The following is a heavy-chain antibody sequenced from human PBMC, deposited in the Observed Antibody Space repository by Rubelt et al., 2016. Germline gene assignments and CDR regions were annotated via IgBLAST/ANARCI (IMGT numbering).Heavy chain of an antibody. Sequence: QVQLQESGPGLVKPSETLSLTCSVSGGSISSGNYYWGWIRQPPGKGLEWIGSIYYSGSTYYNPSLKSRVTISAETSNNPFSLKLGSVTAADTAIDYWVRVKRLSGSCYEDTFDIWGQGTMVTVSS. CDR3: VRVKRLSGSCYEDTFDI. D-gene: IGHD1-26*01. CDR2: IYYSGST. CDR1: GGSISSGNYY. V-gene: IGHV4-39*07. J-gene: IGHJ3*02.